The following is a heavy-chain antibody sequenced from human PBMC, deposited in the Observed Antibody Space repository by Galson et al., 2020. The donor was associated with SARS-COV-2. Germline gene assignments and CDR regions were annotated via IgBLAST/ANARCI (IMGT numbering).Heavy chain of an antibody. CDR1: GYTFTSYA. Sequence: ASVKVSCKASGYTFTSYAMNWVRQAPGQGLEWMGWINTNTGNPTYAQGFTGRFVFSLDTSVSTAYLQISSLKAEDTAVYYCARDSGSGSYYIDCYYYMDVWGKGTTGTVSS. CDR3: ARDSGSGSYYIDCYYYMDV. D-gene: IGHD3-10*01. J-gene: IGHJ6*03. V-gene: IGHV7-4-1*02. CDR2: INTNTGNP.